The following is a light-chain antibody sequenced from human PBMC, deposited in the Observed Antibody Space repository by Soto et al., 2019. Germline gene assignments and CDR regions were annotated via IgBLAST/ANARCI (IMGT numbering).Light chain of an antibody. CDR2: EVS. V-gene: IGLV2-14*01. Sequence: QSVLTQPASVSGSPGQSITISCTGTSSDVGGYNYVSWYQQHPGKAPKLMIYEVSNRPSGVSNRFSGSKSGNTASLTISGLQAEDEADYYCSSYTSSSTRVVFGGGTQLTAL. CDR1: SSDVGGYNY. J-gene: IGLJ2*01. CDR3: SSYTSSSTRVV.